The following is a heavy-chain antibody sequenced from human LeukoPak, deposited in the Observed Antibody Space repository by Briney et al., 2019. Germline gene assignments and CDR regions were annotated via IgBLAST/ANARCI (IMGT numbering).Heavy chain of an antibody. J-gene: IGHJ5*02. V-gene: IGHV4-59*01. CDR1: RGSINSYY. CDR3: ARFLETDNCFDP. Sequence: SETLSLTCTVSRGSINSYYWSWIRQSQGKGLEWIGYVRYSGSTHYNPSLKSRVTISVDTSKKYFSLKLTSVTAADTAVYYCARFLETDNCFDPWGQGILVIVSS. CDR2: VRYSGST. D-gene: IGHD3-3*01.